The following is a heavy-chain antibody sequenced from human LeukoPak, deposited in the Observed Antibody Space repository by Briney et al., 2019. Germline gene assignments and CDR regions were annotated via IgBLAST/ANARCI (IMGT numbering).Heavy chain of an antibody. V-gene: IGHV3-23*01. Sequence: GGSLRLSCAASGFTFSSYVMSWVRQAPGKGLEWVSGISASGGSTYYADSVKGRFTISRDNSKNAVHLQMNSLRPEDTAVYYCAKVGYYFDSWGQGTLVTVSS. CDR3: AKVGYYFDS. CDR2: ISASGGST. J-gene: IGHJ4*02. CDR1: GFTFSSYV.